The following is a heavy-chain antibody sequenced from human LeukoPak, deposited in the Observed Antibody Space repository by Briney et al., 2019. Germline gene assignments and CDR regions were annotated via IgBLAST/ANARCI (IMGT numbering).Heavy chain of an antibody. Sequence: SETLSLTCTVSGGSISSYYWSWIRQPPGKGLEWIGYIYYSGSTNYNPSLKSRVTISVDTSKNQFSLKLSSVTAADTAVYYCARLSGGVDYWGQGTLVTVSS. D-gene: IGHD2-8*02. J-gene: IGHJ4*02. CDR1: GGSISSYY. V-gene: IGHV4-59*08. CDR2: IYYSGST. CDR3: ARLSGGVDY.